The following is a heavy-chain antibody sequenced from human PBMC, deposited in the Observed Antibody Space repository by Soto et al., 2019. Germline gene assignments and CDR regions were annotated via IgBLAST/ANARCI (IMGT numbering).Heavy chain of an antibody. CDR3: AREPVYSSGWYWFDP. V-gene: IGHV4-34*01. CDR1: GGSFSGYY. CDR2: INHSGST. J-gene: IGHJ5*02. D-gene: IGHD6-19*01. Sequence: SETLSLTCAVYGGSFSGYYWSWIRQPPGKGLEWIGEINHSGSTNYNPSLKSRVTISVDTSKNQSSLKLSSVTAADTAVYYCAREPVYSSGWYWFDPWGQGTLVTVSS.